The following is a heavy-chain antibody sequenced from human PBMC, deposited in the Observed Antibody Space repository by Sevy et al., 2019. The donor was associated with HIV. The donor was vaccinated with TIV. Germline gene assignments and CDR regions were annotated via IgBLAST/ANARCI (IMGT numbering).Heavy chain of an antibody. D-gene: IGHD4-17*01. Sequence: SETLSLTCTVSGGSISSYYWNWIRQPPGKGLEWIGYIYYSGSTNYNPSLKSRVSISVDTSNNNFSLQLRSVTAADTAVYYCARGMTTVVNYYGMDVWGQGTTVTVSS. CDR3: ARGMTTVVNYYGMDV. J-gene: IGHJ6*02. CDR1: GGSISSYY. V-gene: IGHV4-59*01. CDR2: IYYSGST.